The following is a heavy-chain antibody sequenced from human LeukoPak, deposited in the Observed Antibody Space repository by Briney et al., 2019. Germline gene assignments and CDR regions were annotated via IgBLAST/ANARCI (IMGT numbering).Heavy chain of an antibody. CDR3: ARQEYYYGSGSSHFDY. D-gene: IGHD3-10*01. J-gene: IGHJ4*02. V-gene: IGHV4-59*08. Sequence: SETLSLTCTVSGGSISSYYWSWIRQPPEKGLEWIGYIYYSGSTNYNPSLKSRVTISVDTSKNQFSLKLSSVTAADTAVYYCARQEYYYGSGSSHFDYWGQGTLVTVSS. CDR2: IYYSGST. CDR1: GGSISSYY.